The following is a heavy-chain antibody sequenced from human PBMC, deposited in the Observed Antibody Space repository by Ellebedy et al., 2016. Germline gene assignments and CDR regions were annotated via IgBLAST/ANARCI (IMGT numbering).Heavy chain of an antibody. V-gene: IGHV4-61*08. CDR2: TDYAGRT. D-gene: IGHD1-14*01. CDR3: ARIMTGLVSFDY. CDR1: GGSISGDGDYY. J-gene: IGHJ4*02. Sequence: SETLSLTCTVSGGSISGDGDYYWSWIRQSPGKGLAWIAYTDYAGRTNYNPSLKSRVTISVDTSKNQFSLSLRSVTAADTAMYFCARIMTGLVSFDYWGQGTLVTVSS.